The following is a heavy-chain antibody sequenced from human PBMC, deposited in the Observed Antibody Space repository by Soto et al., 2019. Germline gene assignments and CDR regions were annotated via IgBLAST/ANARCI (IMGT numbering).Heavy chain of an antibody. CDR1: GGSISSGDYY. CDR2: IYYSGST. CDR3: ARDGWYGDYQNGAFDI. J-gene: IGHJ3*02. V-gene: IGHV4-30-4*01. Sequence: SETLSLTCTVSGGSISSGDYYWSWIRQPPGKGLEWIGYIYYSGSTYYNPSLKSRVTISVDTSKNQFSLKLSSVTAADTAVYYCARDGWYGDYQNGAFDIWGQGTMVTVS. D-gene: IGHD4-17*01.